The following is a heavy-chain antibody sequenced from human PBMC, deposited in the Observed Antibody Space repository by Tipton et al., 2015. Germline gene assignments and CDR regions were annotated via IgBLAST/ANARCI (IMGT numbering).Heavy chain of an antibody. CDR3: TKAVRRGYSNGFDH. CDR2: ISWNRGSI. J-gene: IGHJ5*02. CDR1: GFDFNDYA. D-gene: IGHD5-18*01. V-gene: IGHV3-9*01. Sequence: SLRLSCVASGFDFNDYAMYWVRQAPGKGLEWVSGISWNRGSIGYADSVKGRFTISRDKARNSLFLQMNSLRHEDTALYYCTKAVRRGYSNGFDHWGQGALVTVS.